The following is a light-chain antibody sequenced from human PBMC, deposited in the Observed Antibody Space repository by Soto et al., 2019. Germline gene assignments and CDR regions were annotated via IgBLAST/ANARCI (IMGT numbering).Light chain of an antibody. Sequence: EIVMTQSPATLSVSPGERATLSCRASQSVSSNLAWYQQKPGQAPRLLIYGASTRAPGIPARFSGSGSGTEFTLTISILQSEDFAVYNCQQAGTFGTGTKVDIK. CDR3: QQAGT. V-gene: IGKV3-15*01. J-gene: IGKJ3*01. CDR1: QSVSSN. CDR2: GAS.